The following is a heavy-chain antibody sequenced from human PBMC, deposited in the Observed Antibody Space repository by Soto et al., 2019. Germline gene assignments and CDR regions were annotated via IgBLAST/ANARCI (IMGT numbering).Heavy chain of an antibody. J-gene: IGHJ4*02. Sequence: SETLSLTCTVSGGSISTGDYYWSWIRQPPGKGLEWIGYIYSTGNTYYNPSLKSRAAISIDTSKSQMSLKLSAVTAADTAVYYCARTRKDYVWGSYRLLDYWGQGTLVTVSS. V-gene: IGHV4-30-4*01. CDR3: ARTRKDYVWGSYRLLDY. D-gene: IGHD3-16*02. CDR1: GGSISTGDYY. CDR2: IYSTGNT.